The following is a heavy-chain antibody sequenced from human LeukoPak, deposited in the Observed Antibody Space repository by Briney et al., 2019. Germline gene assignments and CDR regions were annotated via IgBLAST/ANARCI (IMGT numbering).Heavy chain of an antibody. V-gene: IGHV3-30*03. CDR3: ARDPVAAAQRGYFDY. J-gene: IGHJ4*02. Sequence: PGGSLRLSCAASGFTFSSYGMHWVRQAPGKGLEWVAVISYDGSNKYYADSMKGRFTISRDNSKNTLYLQMNSLRAEDTAMYYCARDPVAAAQRGYFDYWGQGTLVTVSS. CDR1: GFTFSSYG. CDR2: ISYDGSNK. D-gene: IGHD6-13*01.